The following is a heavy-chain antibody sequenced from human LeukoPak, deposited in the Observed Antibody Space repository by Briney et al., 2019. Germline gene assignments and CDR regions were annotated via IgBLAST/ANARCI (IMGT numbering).Heavy chain of an antibody. CDR2: INHSGST. Sequence: SETLSLTCTVPGDSISGYYWSWIRQPAGKGLEWVGEINHSGSTNYNPSLKSRVAISVDTSKNQFSLKLSSVTAADTAVYYCARGDGVWFGEFWYFDLWGRGTLVTVSS. V-gene: IGHV4-34*01. D-gene: IGHD3-10*01. CDR3: ARGDGVWFGEFWYFDL. CDR1: GDSISGYY. J-gene: IGHJ2*01.